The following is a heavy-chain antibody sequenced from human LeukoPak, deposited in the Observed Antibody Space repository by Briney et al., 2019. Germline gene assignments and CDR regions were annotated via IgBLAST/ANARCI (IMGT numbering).Heavy chain of an antibody. CDR2: IIPIFGTA. V-gene: IGHV1-69*13. CDR1: GGTFSSYA. D-gene: IGHD2-8*01. CDR3: ARGPTGVYAILGGEI. Sequence: GASVKVSCKASGGTFSSYAISWVRQAPGQGLEWMGGIIPIFGTANYAQKFQGRVTITADESTSTAYMELSSLRSEDTAVYYCARGPTGVYAILGGEIWGQGTLVTVSS. J-gene: IGHJ4*02.